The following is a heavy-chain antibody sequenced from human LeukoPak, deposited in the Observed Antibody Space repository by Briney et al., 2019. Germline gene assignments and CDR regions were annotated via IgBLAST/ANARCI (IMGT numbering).Heavy chain of an antibody. Sequence: ASVKVSCKASGYSLTGYYMHWVRQAPGQGLEWMGWINPNSGGTSYAQKFQGSVTMTRDTSISTAYMELSRLRSDDTAVYYCAREVDGGGFDYWGQGTLVTVSS. D-gene: IGHD4-23*01. CDR2: INPNSGGT. CDR3: AREVDGGGFDY. V-gene: IGHV1-2*02. J-gene: IGHJ4*02. CDR1: GYSLTGYY.